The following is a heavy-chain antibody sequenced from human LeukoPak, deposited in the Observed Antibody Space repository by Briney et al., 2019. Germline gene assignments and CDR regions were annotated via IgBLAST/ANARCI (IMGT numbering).Heavy chain of an antibody. D-gene: IGHD3-10*01. J-gene: IGHJ5*02. Sequence: ASVKVSCKASGYTFTSYGISWVRQAPGQGLEWMGWISAYNGNTNYAQKLQGRVTMTTDTSTSTAYMELRSLRSDDTAVYYCARGTSFYGSGRWWFDPWGQGTLVTVSS. V-gene: IGHV1-18*01. CDR3: ARGTSFYGSGRWWFDP. CDR2: ISAYNGNT. CDR1: GYTFTSYG.